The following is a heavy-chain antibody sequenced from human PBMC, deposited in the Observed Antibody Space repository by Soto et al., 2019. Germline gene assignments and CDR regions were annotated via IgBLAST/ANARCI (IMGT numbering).Heavy chain of an antibody. J-gene: IGHJ4*02. Sequence: SETLSLTGDVSGYAISSGFYWAWIRQPPGKRLEWIGNIYHTVTTYYNPSLKSRVTVSVDTSKNQSSLRLSSVTAADTAVFYCARVQTVGMSGSPGDSWGQGTLVTVSS. D-gene: IGHD3-10*01. CDR3: ARVQTVGMSGSPGDS. CDR2: IYHTVTT. CDR1: GYAISSGFY. V-gene: IGHV4-38-2*01.